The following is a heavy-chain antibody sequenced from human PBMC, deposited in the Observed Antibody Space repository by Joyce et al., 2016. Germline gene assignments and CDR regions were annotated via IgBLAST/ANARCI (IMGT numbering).Heavy chain of an antibody. V-gene: IGHV1-46*01. J-gene: IGHJ4*02. Sequence: QVQLVQSGAEVKKPGASVKISCKASGYTFPIYYMHWVRQAPGQGLEWVGGSNPSGGSTTYAQKFQGRVTMTRDTSTSTVYMELSSLRSEDTAVYYCARESVGYYYPVRTASLLDFWGQGTLVTVSS. CDR1: GYTFPIYY. D-gene: IGHD3-22*01. CDR3: ARESVGYYYPVRTASLLDF. CDR2: SNPSGGST.